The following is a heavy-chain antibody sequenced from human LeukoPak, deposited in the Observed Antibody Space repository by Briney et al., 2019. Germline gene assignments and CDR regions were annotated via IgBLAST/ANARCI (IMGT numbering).Heavy chain of an antibody. Sequence: GASVKVSCKASGYTVTSYDINWVRQATGQGLEWMGWMNPNSANTGYAQKFQGRVTMTRDTSISTAYMELSSLTSEDTAVYYCARGPCYGSGSYNVYGIDYWGQGTLVTVSS. CDR3: ARGPCYGSGSYNVYGIDY. CDR2: MNPNSANT. J-gene: IGHJ4*02. V-gene: IGHV1-8*01. D-gene: IGHD3-10*01. CDR1: GYTVTSYD.